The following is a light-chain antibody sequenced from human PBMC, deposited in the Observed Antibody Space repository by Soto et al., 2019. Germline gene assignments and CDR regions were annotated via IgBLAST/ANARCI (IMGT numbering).Light chain of an antibody. V-gene: IGLV2-23*01. J-gene: IGLJ2*01. Sequence: QSALTQPASVSGSPGQSITISCTGTSSDVGSYNLVSWYQQHPGKAPKLMIYEGIKRPSGISNRFSASKSGNTASLAISGLQTADEADYYCCSYAGSGTLLFGGGTKLTVL. CDR3: CSYAGSGTLL. CDR2: EGI. CDR1: SSDVGSYNL.